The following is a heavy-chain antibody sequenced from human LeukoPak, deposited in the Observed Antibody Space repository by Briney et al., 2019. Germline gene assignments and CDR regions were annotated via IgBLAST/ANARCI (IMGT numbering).Heavy chain of an antibody. D-gene: IGHD1-26*01. CDR2: ISSSSSYI. CDR3: ARGGRKVGANPDY. Sequence: GGSLRLSCAASGFTFSSYSMNWVRQAPGKGLEWVSSISSSSSYIYYADSVKGRFTISRDNAKNSLYLQMNSLRAEDTAVYYCARGGRKVGANPDYWGQGTLVTVSS. J-gene: IGHJ4*02. CDR1: GFTFSSYS. V-gene: IGHV3-21*01.